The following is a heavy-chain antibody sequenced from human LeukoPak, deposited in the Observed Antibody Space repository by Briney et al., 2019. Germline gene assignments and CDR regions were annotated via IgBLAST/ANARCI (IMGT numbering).Heavy chain of an antibody. CDR2: INHSGST. J-gene: IGHJ4*02. V-gene: IGHV4-34*01. CDR3: ARVQAVAGTESFDY. Sequence: SETLSLTCAVYGGSFSGYYWSWIRQPPRKGLEWIGEINHSGSTNYNPSLKSRVTISVDTSKNQFSLKLSSVTAADTAVYYCARVQAVAGTESFDYWGQGTLVTVSS. CDR1: GGSFSGYY. D-gene: IGHD6-19*01.